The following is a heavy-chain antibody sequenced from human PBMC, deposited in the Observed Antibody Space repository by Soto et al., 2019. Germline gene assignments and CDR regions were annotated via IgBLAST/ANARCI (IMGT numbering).Heavy chain of an antibody. CDR1: GYIFTGHY. Sequence: QVQLVQSGAELKKPGASVKVSCKASGYIFTGHYIHWVRQAPGQGLEWMGWINPISGDTNYAQKFLGRVTMTRDTSISTAYMDLSSLISADTAVYYCARVRRSPYAMDVWGQGTTVTVSS. CDR2: INPISGDT. V-gene: IGHV1-2*02. CDR3: ARVRRSPYAMDV. J-gene: IGHJ6*02. D-gene: IGHD2-2*01.